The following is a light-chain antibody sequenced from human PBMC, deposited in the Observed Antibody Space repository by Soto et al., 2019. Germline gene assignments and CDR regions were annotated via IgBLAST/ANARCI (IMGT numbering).Light chain of an antibody. CDR2: DVS. J-gene: IGLJ1*01. V-gene: IGLV2-14*01. CDR3: SSYTSSSCYV. CDR1: SSDVGGYNY. Sequence: QSALTQPASVSGSPGQSITISCTGTSSDVGGYNYVSWYQQHPGKAPKLMIYDVSNRPSGVSNRFSGSKSGNTASLTISGLQAEYEADYYCSSYTSSSCYVFGTGTKVTVL.